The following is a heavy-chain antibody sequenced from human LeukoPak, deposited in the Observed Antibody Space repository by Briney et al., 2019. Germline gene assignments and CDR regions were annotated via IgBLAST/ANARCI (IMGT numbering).Heavy chain of an antibody. CDR1: GGSISPYS. D-gene: IGHD3-22*01. V-gene: IGHV4-59*08. CDR2: IFYGGST. Sequence: SETLSLTCTVSGGSISPYSWSWIRQPPGKGLEWIGYIFYGGSTNYNPSLKSRVTISVATSKNEFYLELSSVTAADTAVYYCARDYHDTSGDNYVGGYYYMDVWGKGTTVTVSS. CDR3: ARDYHDTSGDNYVGGYYYMDV. J-gene: IGHJ6*03.